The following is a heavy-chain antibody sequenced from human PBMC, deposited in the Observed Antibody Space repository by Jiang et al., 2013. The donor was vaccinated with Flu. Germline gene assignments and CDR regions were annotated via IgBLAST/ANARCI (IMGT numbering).Heavy chain of an antibody. CDR1: GFNLSSYF. D-gene: IGHD6-13*01. Sequence: PGGSLRLSCAASGFNLSSYFMGWVRQAPGRGLEWVSDVVSGGANTYYADSVKGRFTISRDNSKNTLYLQMNSLRAADTAVYYCAKGHSSSWRSPFDYWGQGTLVTVSS. CDR3: AKGHSSSWRSPFDY. J-gene: IGHJ4*02. V-gene: IGHV3-23*01. CDR2: VVSGGANT.